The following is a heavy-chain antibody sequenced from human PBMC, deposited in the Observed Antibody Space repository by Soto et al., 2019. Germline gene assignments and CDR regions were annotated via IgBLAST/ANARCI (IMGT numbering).Heavy chain of an antibody. D-gene: IGHD3-3*01. Sequence: GGSLRLSCAASGFTFSSYAMHWVRQAPGKGLEWVAVISYDGSNKYYADSVKGRFTISRDNSKNTLYLQMNSLRAEDTAVYYCARGSWLRGITIFGVVIFPDNWFDPWGQGTLVTVSS. CDR3: ARGSWLRGITIFGVVIFPDNWFDP. CDR1: GFTFSSYA. J-gene: IGHJ5*02. V-gene: IGHV3-30-3*01. CDR2: ISYDGSNK.